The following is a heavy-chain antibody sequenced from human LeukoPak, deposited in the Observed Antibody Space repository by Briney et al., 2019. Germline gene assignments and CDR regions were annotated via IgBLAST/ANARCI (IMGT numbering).Heavy chain of an antibody. V-gene: IGHV4-59*01. CDR3: ARVPNSGWYYFDY. Sequence: PSETLSLTCTVSGGSISSYYWSWIRQPPGKGLEWIGYIYYSGSTSYSPSLKSRVTISVGTSKNQFSLKLSSVTAADTAVYYCARVPNSGWYYFDYWGQGTLVTVSS. J-gene: IGHJ4*02. CDR1: GGSISSYY. CDR2: IYYSGST. D-gene: IGHD6-19*01.